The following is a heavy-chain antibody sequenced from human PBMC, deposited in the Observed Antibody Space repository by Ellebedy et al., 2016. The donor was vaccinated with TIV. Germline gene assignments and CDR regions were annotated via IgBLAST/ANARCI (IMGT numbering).Heavy chain of an antibody. Sequence: PGGSLRLSCAASGFTFSSYAMHWVRQAPGKGLEWVAVISYDGSNKYYADSVKGRFTISRDNSKNTLYLQMNSLRAEDTAVYYCAREWELLTYYFDYWGQGTLVTVSS. CDR3: AREWELLTYYFDY. D-gene: IGHD2-15*01. CDR2: ISYDGSNK. V-gene: IGHV3-30-3*01. J-gene: IGHJ4*02. CDR1: GFTFSSYA.